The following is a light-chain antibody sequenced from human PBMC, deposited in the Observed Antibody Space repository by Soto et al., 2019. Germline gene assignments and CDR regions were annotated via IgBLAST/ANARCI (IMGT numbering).Light chain of an antibody. Sequence: DIQMTQSPSSLSASVGDRVTITCRASQSIRNYVHWYQQKPGKAPKFLIYVASTLQSGVASRFSGSGSGTNFTLTISSLQPEDFATYYCQQSYSTPYTFGPGTKLEIK. CDR2: VAS. CDR3: QQSYSTPYT. J-gene: IGKJ2*01. V-gene: IGKV1-39*01. CDR1: QSIRNY.